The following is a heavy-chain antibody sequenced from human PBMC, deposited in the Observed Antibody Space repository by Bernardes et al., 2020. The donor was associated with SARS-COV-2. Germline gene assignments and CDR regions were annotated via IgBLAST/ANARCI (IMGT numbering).Heavy chain of an antibody. V-gene: IGHV4-34*01. CDR1: GGSFSGYY. CDR3: ARHLHHYSYYYYYMDA. J-gene: IGHJ6*03. D-gene: IGHD4-4*01. Sequence: SETLSLTCAVYGGSFSGYYWSWIRQPPGKGLEWIGEINHSGSTNYNPSLKSRVTISVDTPKNQFSLKLSSVTAADTAVYYGARHLHHYSYYYYYMDAWGKGTTVTVSS. CDR2: INHSGST.